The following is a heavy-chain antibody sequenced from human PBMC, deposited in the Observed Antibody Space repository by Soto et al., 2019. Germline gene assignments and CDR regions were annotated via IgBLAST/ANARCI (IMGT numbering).Heavy chain of an antibody. J-gene: IGHJ6*02. CDR2: ISGYNGDT. CDR1: GYTFTRYG. Sequence: GHLVQSEAEVKKSGASVQVSCKASGYTFTRYGISWVRQAPGQGLEWMGWISGYNGDTNYAREFQGRVSMTIDTSTTTAYMELRSLTSDDTAVYYCAKNGQPPYYYYGLDVWGQGTKVTVSS. D-gene: IGHD2-8*01. CDR3: AKNGQPPYYYYGLDV. V-gene: IGHV1-18*01.